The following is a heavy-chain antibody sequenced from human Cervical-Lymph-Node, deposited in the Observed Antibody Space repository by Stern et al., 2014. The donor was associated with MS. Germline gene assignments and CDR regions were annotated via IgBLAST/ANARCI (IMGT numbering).Heavy chain of an antibody. Sequence: EVHLVESGGGLEQPGGSLRLSCAASGFTFSSYAMTWVRQAPGKGLEWVSVISGIGDNIHYADSVKGRFTISRDRSKNTVHLQMNSLRAEDSAVYYCARGIDYWGQGSLVTVSS. V-gene: IGHV3-23*04. J-gene: IGHJ4*02. CDR2: ISGIGDNI. CDR3: ARGIDY. CDR1: GFTFSSYA.